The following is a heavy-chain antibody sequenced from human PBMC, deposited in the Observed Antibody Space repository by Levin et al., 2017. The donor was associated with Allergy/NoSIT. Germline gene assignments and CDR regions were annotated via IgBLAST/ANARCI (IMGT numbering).Heavy chain of an antibody. V-gene: IGHV3-49*04. CDR1: GFTFGDYA. Sequence: GGSLRLSCTASGFTFGDYAMSWVRQAPGKGLEWVGFIRSKAYGGTTEYAASVKGRFTISRDDSKSIAYLQMNSLKTEDTAVYYCTSIVTIFGGINWFDPWGQGTLVTVSS. D-gene: IGHD3-3*01. J-gene: IGHJ5*02. CDR3: TSIVTIFGGINWFDP. CDR2: IRSKAYGGTT.